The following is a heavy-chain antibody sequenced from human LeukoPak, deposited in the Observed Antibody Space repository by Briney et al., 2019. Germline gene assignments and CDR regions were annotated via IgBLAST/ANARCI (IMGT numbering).Heavy chain of an antibody. CDR1: GFTFSSYW. J-gene: IGHJ4*02. CDR2: IKQDGSEK. Sequence: GGSLRLSCAASGFTFSSYWMSWVRQVPGEGLEWVANIKQDGSEKYYVDSVKGRFTLSRDNSKNTLYLQMNSLRAEDTAAYYCAKGSSSSWYSVEYWGQGTLVTVSS. D-gene: IGHD6-13*01. V-gene: IGHV3-7*03. CDR3: AKGSSSSWYSVEY.